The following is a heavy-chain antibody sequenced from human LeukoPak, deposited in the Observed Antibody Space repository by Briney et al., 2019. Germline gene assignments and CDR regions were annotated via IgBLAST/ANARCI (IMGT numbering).Heavy chain of an antibody. J-gene: IGHJ4*02. Sequence: PGGSLRLSCAASGFTFSSYSMQWVRQAPGKGLEWVAVISSDGSNKYYADSVKGRFTISRDNSKNTLYLQMNSLRAEDTAVYYCAKERGYYYDSSGLDYWGQGTLVTVFS. V-gene: IGHV3-30-3*01. D-gene: IGHD3-22*01. CDR3: AKERGYYYDSSGLDY. CDR2: ISSDGSNK. CDR1: GFTFSSYS.